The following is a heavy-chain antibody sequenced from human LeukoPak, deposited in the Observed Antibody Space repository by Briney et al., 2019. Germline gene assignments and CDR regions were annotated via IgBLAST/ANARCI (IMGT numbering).Heavy chain of an antibody. V-gene: IGHV3-21*01. CDR1: GFTFSSYS. Sequence: GGSLRLSCAASGFTFSSYSMNWVRQAPGKGLEWVSSISSSSYIYYADSVKGRSTISRDNAKNSLYLQMNSLRAEDTAAYYCAREVDYYDSSGYPDYWGQGTLVTVSS. J-gene: IGHJ4*02. D-gene: IGHD3-22*01. CDR3: AREVDYYDSSGYPDY. CDR2: ISSSSYI.